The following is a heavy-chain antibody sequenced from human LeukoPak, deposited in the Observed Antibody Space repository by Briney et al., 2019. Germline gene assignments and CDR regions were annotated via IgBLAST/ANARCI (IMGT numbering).Heavy chain of an antibody. CDR1: GGSPSSYN. Sequence: PSETLSLTRAVSGGSPSSYNWGWIRQPPGKGLEWIGYIYYSGSTNYNPSLKSRVTTSVDTSKKQFSLKLSSVTAADTAVYYCARSYYCGSASCSYGMDVWGQGTTVTVSS. V-gene: IGHV4-59*01. CDR2: IYYSGST. D-gene: IGHD3-10*01. CDR3: ARSYYCGSASCSYGMDV. J-gene: IGHJ6*02.